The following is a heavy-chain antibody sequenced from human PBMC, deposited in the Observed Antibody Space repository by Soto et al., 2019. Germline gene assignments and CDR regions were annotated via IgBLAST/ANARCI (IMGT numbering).Heavy chain of an antibody. CDR1: GYTFTSYG. Sequence: ASVKVSCKASGYTFTSYGISWVRQAPGEGLEWMGWISAYNGNTNYAQKLQGRVTMTTDTSTSTAYMELRSLRSDDTAVYYCARGQVAARPGTPSLNYYYGMDVWGQGTTVTVSS. V-gene: IGHV1-18*01. J-gene: IGHJ6*02. CDR2: ISAYNGNT. CDR3: ARGQVAARPGTPSLNYYYGMDV. D-gene: IGHD6-6*01.